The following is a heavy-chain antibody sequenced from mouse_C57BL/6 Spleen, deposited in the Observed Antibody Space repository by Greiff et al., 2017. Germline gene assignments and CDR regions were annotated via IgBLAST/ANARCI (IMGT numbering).Heavy chain of an antibody. CDR2: IYPGDGDT. CDR3: ARSPYYYGSSYVYFGV. V-gene: IGHV1-80*01. Sequence: VQLQQSGAELVKPGASVKISCKASGYAFSSYWMNWVKQRPGKGLAWIGQIYPGDGDTNYNGKFKGKATLTADKSSSTAYMQLSSLTSEDSAVYFCARSPYYYGSSYVYFGVWGTGTTVTVSS. J-gene: IGHJ1*03. CDR1: GYAFSSYW. D-gene: IGHD1-1*01.